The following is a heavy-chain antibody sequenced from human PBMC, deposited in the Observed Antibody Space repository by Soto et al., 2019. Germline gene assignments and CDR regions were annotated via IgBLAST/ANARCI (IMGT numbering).Heavy chain of an antibody. CDR2: IYYSGST. V-gene: IGHV4-39*01. CDR1: GGSISSSSYY. Sequence: QLQLQESGPGLVKPSETLSLTCTVSGGSISSSSYYWGWIRQPPGKGLEWIGSIYYSGSTYYNPSLKSRVTISVDTSKNQFSLKLSSVTAADTAVYYCASFPEQWLLSFDYWGQGTLVTVSS. D-gene: IGHD6-19*01. J-gene: IGHJ4*02. CDR3: ASFPEQWLLSFDY.